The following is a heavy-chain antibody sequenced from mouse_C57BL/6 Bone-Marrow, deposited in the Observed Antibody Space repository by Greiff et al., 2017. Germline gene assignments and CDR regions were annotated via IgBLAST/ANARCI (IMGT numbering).Heavy chain of an antibody. CDR2: IDPSDSYT. V-gene: IGHV1-69*01. Sequence: QLQQPGAELVMPGASVKLSCKASGYTFTSYWMHGVKQRPGQGLEWIGEIDPSDSYTNYNQKFKGKSTLTVDKSSSTAYMQLSSLTSEDSAVYYCARSGDGYPYAMDYWGQGTSVTVSS. J-gene: IGHJ4*01. CDR1: GYTFTSYW. D-gene: IGHD2-3*01. CDR3: ARSGDGYPYAMDY.